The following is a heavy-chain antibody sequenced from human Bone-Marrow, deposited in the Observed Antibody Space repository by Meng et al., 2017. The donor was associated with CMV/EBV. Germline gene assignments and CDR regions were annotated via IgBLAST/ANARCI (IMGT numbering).Heavy chain of an antibody. CDR1: GFTFSSYS. CDR3: AKEQARMGITGTWGEV. V-gene: IGHV3-23*03. J-gene: IGHJ6*02. Sequence: GGSLRLSCAASGFTFSSYSMNWVRQAPGKGLEWVSVIYSGGSSTYYADSVKGRFTISRDNSKNTLYLQMNSLRAEDTAVYYCAKEQARMGITGTWGEVWGQGTTVTVSS. CDR2: IYSGGSST. D-gene: IGHD1-7*01.